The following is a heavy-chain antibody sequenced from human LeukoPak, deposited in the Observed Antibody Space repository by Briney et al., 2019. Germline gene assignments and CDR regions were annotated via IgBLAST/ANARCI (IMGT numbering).Heavy chain of an antibody. CDR1: GFTFSSYA. D-gene: IGHD5-12*01. Sequence: GGSLRLSCAASGFTFSSYAMSWVRQAPGKGLEWVSAISGSGGSTYYADSVKGRFTISRDISKNTLYLQMNSLRAEDTAVYYCAKWGYDFRAFDMWGQGSMVTVS. V-gene: IGHV3-23*01. CDR2: ISGSGGST. J-gene: IGHJ3*02. CDR3: AKWGYDFRAFDM.